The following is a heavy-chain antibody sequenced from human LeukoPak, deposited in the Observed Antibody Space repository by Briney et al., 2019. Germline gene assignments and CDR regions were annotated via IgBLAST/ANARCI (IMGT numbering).Heavy chain of an antibody. CDR1: GYTFTDYY. D-gene: IGHD4-11*01. J-gene: IGHJ4*02. CDR3: ARASYGNDATDFDY. CDR2: INPNSGAT. Sequence: ASVKVSCEASGYTFTDYYMHWVRQAPGQGPEWMGRINPNSGATDYAQKFQGRVTMIRDTSITTAYMDLSRLKSDDTAVYYCARASYGNDATDFDYWGQGTLVTVSS. V-gene: IGHV1-2*06.